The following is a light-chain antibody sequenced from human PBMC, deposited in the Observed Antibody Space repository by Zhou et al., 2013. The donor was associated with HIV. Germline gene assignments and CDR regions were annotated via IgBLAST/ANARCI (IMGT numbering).Light chain of an antibody. CDR3: QQYGSSPRT. J-gene: IGKJ1*01. CDR2: AAS. V-gene: IGKV3-20*01. Sequence: EIVLTQSPGTLSVSPGDGATLSCRASENINSKLAWYQQKPGQAPRLLIIAASTRAAGVPARFSGSGSGTDFTLTISRLEPEDFGVYYCQQYGSSPRTFGRGTKVEIK. CDR1: ENINSK.